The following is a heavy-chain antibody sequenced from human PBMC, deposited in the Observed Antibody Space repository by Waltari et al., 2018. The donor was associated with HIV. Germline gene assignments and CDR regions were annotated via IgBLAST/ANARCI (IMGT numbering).Heavy chain of an antibody. CDR1: GFTFSNAW. CDR2: IKSKTDGGTT. V-gene: IGHV3-15*01. Sequence: EVQLVESGGGLVKPGGSLRLSCAASGFTFSNAWMSWVRQAPGKGLEWVGRIKSKTDGGTTDYAAPVKGRFTISRDDSKNTLYLQMNSLKTEDTAVYYCTTDRPGYCTGGVCHVEVPCNYWGQGTLVTVSS. D-gene: IGHD2-8*02. J-gene: IGHJ4*02. CDR3: TTDRPGYCTGGVCHVEVPCNY.